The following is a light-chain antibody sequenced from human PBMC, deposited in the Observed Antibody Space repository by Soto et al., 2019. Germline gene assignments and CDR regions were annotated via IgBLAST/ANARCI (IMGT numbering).Light chain of an antibody. CDR1: QSVSSSY. J-gene: IGKJ4*01. Sequence: EIVLTQSPGTLSLSPGERATLSCRASQSVSSSYLAWYQQKAGQPPRLLIYGASSRATGIPDRFSGRGSGTDFTLTINRLEPEDFAVYSCQQYGGSPPLTFGGGTKVEIK. CDR3: QQYGGSPPLT. CDR2: GAS. V-gene: IGKV3-20*01.